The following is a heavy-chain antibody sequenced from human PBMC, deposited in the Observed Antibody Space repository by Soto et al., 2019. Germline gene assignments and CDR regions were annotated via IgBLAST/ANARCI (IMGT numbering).Heavy chain of an antibody. J-gene: IGHJ6*02. CDR2: ISSSSSTI. CDR1: GFTFSSYS. Sequence: GSLRLSCAVSGFTFSSYSMNWVRQAPGKGLEWVSYISSSSSTIYYADSVKGRFTISRDKAKNSLYLQMNSLRDEDTAVYYCARDLRFDILTGYYGPYYYYGMDVWGQGTTVTVSS. V-gene: IGHV3-48*02. D-gene: IGHD3-9*01. CDR3: ARDLRFDILTGYYGPYYYYGMDV.